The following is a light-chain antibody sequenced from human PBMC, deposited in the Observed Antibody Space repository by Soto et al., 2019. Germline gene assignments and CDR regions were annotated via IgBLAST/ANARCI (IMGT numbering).Light chain of an antibody. V-gene: IGKV4-1*01. Sequence: DIVMTQSPDSLAVSLGERATINCKSSQSVLSSSNNEKYLAWYQQKPGQPPKLLIYWASNRESGVPDRISGSGSGTVFTLTISSLQAEDAAVYYCQQYYSLPLAFGQGTKVEIK. CDR1: QSVLSSSNNEKY. CDR3: QQYYSLPLA. J-gene: IGKJ1*01. CDR2: WAS.